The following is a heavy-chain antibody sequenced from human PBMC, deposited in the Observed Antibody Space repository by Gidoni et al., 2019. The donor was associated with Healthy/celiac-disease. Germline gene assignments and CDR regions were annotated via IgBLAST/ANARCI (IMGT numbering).Heavy chain of an antibody. CDR1: GYTFTSYY. D-gene: IGHD1-1*01. Sequence: QVQLVQSGAEVKKHGASVKVSCKASGYTFTSYYMHWVRQAPGQGPEWMGIINPSGGSTRYAQKFQGRVTMTRDTSTSTVYMELSSLRSEDTAVYYCQLGGGSETDYWGQGTLVTVSS. CDR2: INPSGGST. CDR3: QLGGGSETDY. V-gene: IGHV1-46*01. J-gene: IGHJ4*02.